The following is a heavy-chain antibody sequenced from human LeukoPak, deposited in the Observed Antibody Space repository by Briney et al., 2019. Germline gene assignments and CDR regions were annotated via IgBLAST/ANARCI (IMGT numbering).Heavy chain of an antibody. J-gene: IGHJ1*01. CDR2: IYYSGST. V-gene: IGHV4-59*01. Sequence: SETLSLTCTVSGGSISSYYWSWIRQPPGKGLEWIGYIYYSGSTNYNPSLKSRGTISVDTSKNQFSLKLSSVTAADTAVYYCARARTYCSGGSCYAWYFQHWGQGTLVTVSS. D-gene: IGHD2-15*01. CDR3: ARARTYCSGGSCYAWYFQH. CDR1: GGSISSYY.